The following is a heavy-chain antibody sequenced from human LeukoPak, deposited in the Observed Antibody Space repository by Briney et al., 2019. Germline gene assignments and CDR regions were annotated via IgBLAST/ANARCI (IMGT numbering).Heavy chain of an antibody. Sequence: ASVKVSCKASGYSFTGYYMHWVRQAPGQGLEWMGWINPDSGGTNYAQKFQGRVTMTRDTSITTAYMELSRLTSDDTAVYYCARGGGDYGYWGQGTLVTVSS. V-gene: IGHV1-2*02. CDR2: INPDSGGT. CDR1: GYSFTGYY. CDR3: ARGGGDYGY. J-gene: IGHJ4*02. D-gene: IGHD4-17*01.